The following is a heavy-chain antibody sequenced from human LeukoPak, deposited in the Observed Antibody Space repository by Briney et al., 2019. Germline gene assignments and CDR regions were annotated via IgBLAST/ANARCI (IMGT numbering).Heavy chain of an antibody. D-gene: IGHD7-27*01. CDR3: ARDHWGSKVTFDY. CDR1: GFTFSSYS. J-gene: IGHJ4*02. Sequence: TGGSLRLSCAASGFTFSSYSMNWVRQAPGKGLEWVSSISSSSSYIYYADSVKGRFTISRDNAKTSMYLQMNRLSAEDTAVYYCARDHWGSKVTFDYWGQGTLVTVSS. V-gene: IGHV3-21*01. CDR2: ISSSSSYI.